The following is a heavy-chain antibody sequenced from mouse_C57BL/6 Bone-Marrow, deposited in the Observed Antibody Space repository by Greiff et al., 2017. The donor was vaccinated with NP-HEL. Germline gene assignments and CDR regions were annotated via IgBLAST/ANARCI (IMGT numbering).Heavy chain of an antibody. Sequence: EVKLQESGGDLVKPGGSLKLSCAASGFTFSSYGMSWVRQTPDKRLEWVATISSGGSYTYYPDSVKGRFTISRDKAKNTLYLQMSSLKSEDTAMYYCARGVGYWGQGTTLTVSS. V-gene: IGHV5-6*01. CDR1: GFTFSSYG. D-gene: IGHD1-1*01. CDR3: ARGVGY. CDR2: ISSGGSYT. J-gene: IGHJ2*01.